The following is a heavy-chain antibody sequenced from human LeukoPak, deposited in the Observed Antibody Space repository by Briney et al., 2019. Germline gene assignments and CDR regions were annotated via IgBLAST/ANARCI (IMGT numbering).Heavy chain of an antibody. CDR2: IYYSGNI. D-gene: IGHD6-13*01. J-gene: IGHJ4*02. Sequence: SETLSLTCTVSGDSISSGGYYWSWIRQHPGKGLEWIGYIYYSGNIYYNPSIKSRVTISVDTSKNQFSLKLSSVTVADTAVYYCARDKGNSWGFFVYWGQGTLVTVSS. CDR1: GDSISSGGYY. V-gene: IGHV4-31*03. CDR3: ARDKGNSWGFFVY.